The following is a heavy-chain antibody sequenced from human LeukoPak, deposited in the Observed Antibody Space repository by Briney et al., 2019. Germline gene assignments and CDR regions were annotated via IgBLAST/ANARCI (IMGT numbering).Heavy chain of an antibody. Sequence: PGGSLRLSCAASGFTFSSYGMHWVRQAPGKGLEWVAVIWYDGSNKYYADSVKGGFTISRDNSKNTLYLQMNSLRAEDTAVYYCARDHYYYDSSGYYVWGQGTLVTVSS. CDR1: GFTFSSYG. D-gene: IGHD3-22*01. J-gene: IGHJ4*02. CDR3: ARDHYYYDSSGYYV. V-gene: IGHV3-33*01. CDR2: IWYDGSNK.